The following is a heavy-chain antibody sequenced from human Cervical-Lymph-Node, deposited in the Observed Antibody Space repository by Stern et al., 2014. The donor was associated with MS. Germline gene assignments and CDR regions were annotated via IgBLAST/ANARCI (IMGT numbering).Heavy chain of an antibody. CDR2: ISHSGDT. Sequence: VQLVESGPGLVKPSETLSLTCAVSGGSISSRYWGWIRQPPGKGLEWIGLISHSGDTKYNPSLKSRVTISLDTPKNHFSLKVPSVTAADTAVYYCARLSTAVDSWGQGTLVTVSS. V-gene: IGHV4-59*08. CDR3: ARLSTAVDS. CDR1: GGSISSRY. J-gene: IGHJ4*02.